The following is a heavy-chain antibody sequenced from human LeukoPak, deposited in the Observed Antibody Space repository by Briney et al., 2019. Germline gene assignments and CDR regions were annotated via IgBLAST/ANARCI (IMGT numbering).Heavy chain of an antibody. CDR3: ARDKSDYGGKKYFQH. D-gene: IGHD4-23*01. CDR1: GIPFSSFG. Sequence: GGSLRLSCAAPGIPFSSFGMHWLRQAPGKGLEWVAFIWYDGSNKYYADSVKGRFTISRDNPKNTLYLQMNSLTAEDTAVYYCARDKSDYGGKKYFQHWGQGTLVTVSS. CDR2: IWYDGSNK. V-gene: IGHV3-33*01. J-gene: IGHJ1*01.